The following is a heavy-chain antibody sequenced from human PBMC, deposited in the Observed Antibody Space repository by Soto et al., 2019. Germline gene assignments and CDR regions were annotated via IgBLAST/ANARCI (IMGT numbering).Heavy chain of an antibody. CDR2: INPSGGST. Sequence: ASVKVSCKASGYTFTSYYMHWVRQAPGQGLEWMGIINPSGGSTSYAQKCQGRVTMTRDTSTSTVYMELSSLRSEDTAVYYCARVGITVTTGSAYYYYYMDVWGKGTTVTVSS. V-gene: IGHV1-46*03. J-gene: IGHJ6*03. D-gene: IGHD4-17*01. CDR1: GYTFTSYY. CDR3: ARVGITVTTGSAYYYYYMDV.